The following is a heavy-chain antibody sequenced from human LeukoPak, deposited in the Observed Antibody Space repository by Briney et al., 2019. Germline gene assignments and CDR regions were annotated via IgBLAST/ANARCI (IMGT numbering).Heavy chain of an antibody. CDR3: ARVIVLMVYASRYFDY. Sequence: GASVKVSCKASGYTFTGYYMHWVRQAPGQGLEWMGWINPNSGGTNYAQKFQGRVTMTRDTSISTAYMELSRLRSDDTAVYYCARVIVLMVYASRYFDYWGHGTLVTVSS. D-gene: IGHD2-8*01. J-gene: IGHJ4*01. V-gene: IGHV1-2*02. CDR2: INPNSGGT. CDR1: GYTFTGYY.